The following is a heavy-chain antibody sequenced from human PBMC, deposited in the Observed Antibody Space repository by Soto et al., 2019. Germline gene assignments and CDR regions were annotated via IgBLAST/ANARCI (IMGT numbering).Heavy chain of an antibody. V-gene: IGHV3-23*01. CDR1: GFIFSDYA. D-gene: IGHD2-15*01. CDR2: MGGANGDT. Sequence: VQMLESGGGLVQPGGSLRLSCAASGFIFSDYAMSWVRQAPGKGLEWVAGMGGANGDTYYAESVRGRFAIFRDNSKSTLFLQLNSLRAEDTAVYFCAKDGVDHNSVWDPFDIWGQGTLVTVSS. J-gene: IGHJ3*02. CDR3: AKDGVDHNSVWDPFDI.